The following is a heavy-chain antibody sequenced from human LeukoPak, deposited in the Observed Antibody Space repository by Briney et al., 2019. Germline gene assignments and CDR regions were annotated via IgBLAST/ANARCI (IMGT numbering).Heavy chain of an antibody. V-gene: IGHV3-21*01. CDR2: ISSSSSYI. D-gene: IGHD2-2*01. CDR1: GFTFGTYS. CDR3: AREKLYCSSTTCSVDS. Sequence: PGGSLRLSCAASGFTFGTYSMNWVRQAPGKGLEWVSSISSSSSYIYYADSVKGRFTISRDNAKNSLSLQMNSLRAEDTAVYYCAREKLYCSSTTCSVDSWGQGTLVTVSS. J-gene: IGHJ4*02.